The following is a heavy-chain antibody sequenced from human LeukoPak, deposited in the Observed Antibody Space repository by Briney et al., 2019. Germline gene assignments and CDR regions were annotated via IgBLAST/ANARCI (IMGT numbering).Heavy chain of an antibody. J-gene: IGHJ4*02. CDR3: ARRTGAVDY. CDR2: IKQDGNEK. CDR1: GFTFDSYW. V-gene: IGHV3-7*03. Sequence: PGGSLRLSCAASGFTFDSYWMSWVRQAPGKGLEWVANIKQDGNEKYYVDSVKGRFTIYRDNAENSLYLQMNSLRAEDTAVYYCARRTGAVDYWGQGTLVTVSS. D-gene: IGHD1-1*01.